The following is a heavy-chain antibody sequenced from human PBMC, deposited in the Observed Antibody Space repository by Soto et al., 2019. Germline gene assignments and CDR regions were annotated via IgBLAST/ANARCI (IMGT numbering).Heavy chain of an antibody. V-gene: IGHV1-18*01. CDR3: AREGCSGGSCYSNEWFDP. Sequence: GASVKVSCKTSGYTFSNYAISWVRQAPRQGLEWMGWVSGYNGDTKYAQKLQDRVTVTTDTSTSIAYMELRSLRFDDTAVYYCAREGCSGGSCYSNEWFDPWGQGTLVTVSS. CDR1: GYTFSNYA. D-gene: IGHD2-15*01. J-gene: IGHJ5*02. CDR2: VSGYNGDT.